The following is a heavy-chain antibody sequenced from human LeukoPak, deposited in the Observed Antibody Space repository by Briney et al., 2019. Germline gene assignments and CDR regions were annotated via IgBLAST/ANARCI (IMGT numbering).Heavy chain of an antibody. V-gene: IGHV3-33*01. CDR3: ARDYTGSYYFDY. CDR1: GFTFSTYG. CDR2: IWYDGSNR. Sequence: GGSLRLSCAASGFTFSTYGMHWVRQAPGKGLEWVAVIWYDGSNRFYADSVKGRFTISRDNSKNTLYLQMNSLRAEDTAVYYCARDYTGSYYFDYWGQGTLATVSS. J-gene: IGHJ4*02. D-gene: IGHD1-26*01.